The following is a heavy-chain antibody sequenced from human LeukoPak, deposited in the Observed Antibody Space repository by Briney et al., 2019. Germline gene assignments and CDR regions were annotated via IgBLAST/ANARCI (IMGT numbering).Heavy chain of an antibody. Sequence: ASVKVSCKASGYTFTSYDINWVRQATGQGLEWMGWMNPNSGNTGYAQKFQGRVTITRNTSISTAYMELSRLRSDDTAVYYCASSSWPLGYFGYWGQGTLVTVSS. V-gene: IGHV1-8*03. CDR2: MNPNSGNT. CDR1: GYTFTSYD. CDR3: ASSSWPLGYFGY. D-gene: IGHD6-13*01. J-gene: IGHJ4*02.